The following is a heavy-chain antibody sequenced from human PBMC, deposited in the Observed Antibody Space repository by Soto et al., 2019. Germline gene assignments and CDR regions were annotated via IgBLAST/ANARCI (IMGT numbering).Heavy chain of an antibody. Sequence: PSETLSLTCSVSGGSISSGDYCWSWIRQPPGKGLEWIGHIYYSGGTSYNPALKSRLTMSVDTSRNQFSLNLSPVTAADTAVYFCARVGNYYGSGNSYRALDYWGQGFLVTVSS. D-gene: IGHD3-10*01. CDR1: GGSISSGDYC. V-gene: IGHV4-30-4*01. CDR2: IYYSGGT. CDR3: ARVGNYYGSGNSYRALDY. J-gene: IGHJ4*02.